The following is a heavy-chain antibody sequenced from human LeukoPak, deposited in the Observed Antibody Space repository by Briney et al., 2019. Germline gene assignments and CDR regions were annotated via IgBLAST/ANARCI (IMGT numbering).Heavy chain of an antibody. J-gene: IGHJ6*03. CDR2: IYYSGST. CDR3: ARQRSGYSSGWYAPLGYYYYYMDV. Sequence: SETLSLTCTVSGGSISSSSYYWGWIRQPPGKGLEWIGSIYYSGSTYYNPSLKSRVTISVDTSKNQFSLKLSSVTAADTAVYYCARQRSGYSSGWYAPLGYYYYYMDVWGKGTTVTISS. CDR1: GGSISSSSYY. V-gene: IGHV4-39*01. D-gene: IGHD6-19*01.